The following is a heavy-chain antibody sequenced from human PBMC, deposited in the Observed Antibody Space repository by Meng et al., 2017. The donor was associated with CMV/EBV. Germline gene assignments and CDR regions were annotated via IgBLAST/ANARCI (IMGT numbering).Heavy chain of an antibody. J-gene: IGHJ5*02. CDR1: GFTFSNAW. CDR2: IKSKTDGGTT. CDR3: TTDLEVPAAIPFILFAP. V-gene: IGHV3-15*01. D-gene: IGHD2-2*02. Sequence: GGSLRLSCAASGFTFSNAWMSWVRQAPGKGLEWVGRIKSKTDGGTTDYAAPVKGRFTIPRDDSKNTLYLQMNSLKTEDTAVYYCTTDLEVPAAIPFILFAPWGQGTLVTVSS.